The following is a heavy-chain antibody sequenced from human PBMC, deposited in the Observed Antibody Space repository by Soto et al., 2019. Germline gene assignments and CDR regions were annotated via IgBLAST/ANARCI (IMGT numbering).Heavy chain of an antibody. J-gene: IGHJ4*02. CDR3: ASTRGSSYDY. CDR1: WFTVRGNY. V-gene: IGHV3-53*01. Sequence: GGSLRLSCAASWFTVRGNYMSWVRQAPGKGLECVSVIYNGGVTYXXDSVKGRXXISRDNSKNTLYLQMXMLRAEDTAVYYCASTRGSSYDYWGQGTLVTVSS. CDR2: IYNGGVT. D-gene: IGHD6-6*01.